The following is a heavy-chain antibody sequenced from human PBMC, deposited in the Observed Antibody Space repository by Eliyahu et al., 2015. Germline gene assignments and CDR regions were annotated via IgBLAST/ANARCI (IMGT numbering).Heavy chain of an antibody. Sequence: QVQLVQSGAEVKKPGSSVKVSCKASGGTFSSXAISWVRQAPGQGLEWMGRIIPILGIANYAQKFQGRVTITADKSTSTAYMELSSLRSEDTAVYYCAGGYCSSTSCYGGHNWFDPWGQGTLVTVSS. D-gene: IGHD2-2*01. CDR2: IIPILGIA. CDR1: GGTFSSXA. V-gene: IGHV1-69*04. J-gene: IGHJ5*02. CDR3: AGGYCSSTSCYGGHNWFDP.